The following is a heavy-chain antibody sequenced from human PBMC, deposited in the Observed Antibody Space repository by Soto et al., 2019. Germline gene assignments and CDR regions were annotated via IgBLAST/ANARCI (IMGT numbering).Heavy chain of an antibody. CDR3: ATSNWFDP. CDR2: IYYSGST. J-gene: IGHJ5*02. Sequence: QLQLQESGPGLVKPSETLSLTCTVSGGSISSRGYYSGWIRQPPGKGLEWIGTIYYSGSTYYNPSLKSRVTISVDTSKNQFSLKLSSVTAADTAVYYCATSNWFDPWGQGTLVTVSS. V-gene: IGHV4-39*01. CDR1: GGSISSRGYY.